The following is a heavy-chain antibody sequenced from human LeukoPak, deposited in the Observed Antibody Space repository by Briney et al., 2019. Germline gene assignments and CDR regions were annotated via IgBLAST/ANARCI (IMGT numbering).Heavy chain of an antibody. D-gene: IGHD6-19*01. V-gene: IGHV3-13*01. J-gene: IGHJ6*02. Sequence: PGGSLRLSCAASGFTFSSYDMHWVRQATGKGLEWVSAIGTAGDTYYPGSVKGRFTISRENAKNSLYLQMNSLRAGDTAVYYCARDSVTRSGWYPPYYYGMDVWGQGTTVTVSS. CDR3: ARDSVTRSGWYPPYYYGMDV. CDR1: GFTFSSYD. CDR2: IGTAGDT.